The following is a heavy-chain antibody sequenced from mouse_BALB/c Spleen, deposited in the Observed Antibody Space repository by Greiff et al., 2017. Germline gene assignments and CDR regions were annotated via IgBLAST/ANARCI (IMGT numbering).Heavy chain of an antibody. J-gene: IGHJ2*01. CDR1: GFTFSSYA. V-gene: IGHV5-6-5*01. CDR2: ISSGGST. D-gene: IGHD1-1*01. Sequence: EVHLVESGGGLVKPGGSLKLSCAASGFTFSSYAMSWVRQTPEKRLEWVASISSGGSTYYPDSVKGRFTISRDNARNILYLQMSSLRSEDTAMYYCARGQRIITTVVAGDYFDYWGQGTTLTVSS. CDR3: ARGQRIITTVVAGDYFDY.